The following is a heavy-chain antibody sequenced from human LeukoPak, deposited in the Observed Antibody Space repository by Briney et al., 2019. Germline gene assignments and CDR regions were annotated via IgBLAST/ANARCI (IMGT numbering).Heavy chain of an antibody. Sequence: GGSLRLSCAASGFTFTNYWMSWVRQAPGKGLELVANIKQDRSEKYYVDSVKGRFTISRDNAKNSLYLQMNSLRAEDMALYYCAKASSGSYFGFDYWGQGTLVTVSS. J-gene: IGHJ4*02. CDR1: GFTFTNYW. CDR3: AKASSGSYFGFDY. CDR2: IKQDRSEK. D-gene: IGHD1-26*01. V-gene: IGHV3-7*03.